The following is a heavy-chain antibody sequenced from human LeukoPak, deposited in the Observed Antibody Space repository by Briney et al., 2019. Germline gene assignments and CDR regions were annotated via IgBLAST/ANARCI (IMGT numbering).Heavy chain of an antibody. CDR2: ISASSSTI. CDR3: ARDYQTPFDY. D-gene: IGHD2-2*01. Sequence: GGSLRLSCAASGFTFSSYSMNWVRQAPGKGLEWVSYISASSSTIYYADSVKGRFTISRDDAKISLFLQMNSLRAEDTAVYYCARDYQTPFDYWGQGTLVTVSS. V-gene: IGHV3-48*01. J-gene: IGHJ4*02. CDR1: GFTFSSYS.